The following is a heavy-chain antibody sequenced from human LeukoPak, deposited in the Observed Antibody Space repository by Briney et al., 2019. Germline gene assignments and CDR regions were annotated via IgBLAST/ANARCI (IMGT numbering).Heavy chain of an antibody. Sequence: PGGSLRLSCAASGFTCSSYWMHWVRQAPGKGLVWFSRINSDGSSTSNADSVKGRFTISRDNAKNTLYLQMNSLRAEDTAVYYCARGQQLGAYGMDVWGQGTTVTVSS. J-gene: IGHJ6*02. CDR3: ARGQQLGAYGMDV. V-gene: IGHV3-74*01. CDR2: INSDGSST. D-gene: IGHD6-13*01. CDR1: GFTCSSYW.